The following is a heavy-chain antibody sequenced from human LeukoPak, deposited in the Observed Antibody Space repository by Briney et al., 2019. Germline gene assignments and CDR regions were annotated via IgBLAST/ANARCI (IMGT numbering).Heavy chain of an antibody. J-gene: IGHJ3*02. CDR2: IYYSGST. D-gene: IGHD2-21*01. CDR3: ARDPRIEILGFDAFDI. Sequence: SETLSLTCTVSGGSISSGDYYWSWIRQPPGKGLEWIGYIYYSGSTYYNPSLKSRVTISVDRSKNQFSLKLSSVTAADTAVYYCARDPRIEILGFDAFDIWGQGTMVTVSS. V-gene: IGHV4-30-4*01. CDR1: GGSISSGDYY.